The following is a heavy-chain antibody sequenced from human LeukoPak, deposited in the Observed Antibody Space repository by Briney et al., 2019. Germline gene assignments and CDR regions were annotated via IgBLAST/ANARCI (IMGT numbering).Heavy chain of an antibody. V-gene: IGHV4-31*03. J-gene: IGHJ4*02. CDR3: ARVYYYDSSGYWVYYFDY. CDR1: GGSITSGGYF. Sequence: SETLSLTCTVSGGSITSGGYFWSWIRQHPGKGLECIGHISYSGSTYYTPSLKSRVTISADTSKNQFSLKLSSVTAADTAVYYCARVYYYDSSGYWVYYFDYWGQGTLVTVSS. D-gene: IGHD3-22*01. CDR2: ISYSGST.